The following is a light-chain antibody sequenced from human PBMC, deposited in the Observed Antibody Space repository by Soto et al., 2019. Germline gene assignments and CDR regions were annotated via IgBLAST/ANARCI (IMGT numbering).Light chain of an antibody. Sequence: QSALTQPASVSGSPGQSITISCTGTSSDVGGYNSVSWYQQHPGKAPQLMIYDVSYRPSGVSDRFSGSKSGNTASLTISGLQAEQEADYYCSSYISSGTRVFGGGTQLTVL. CDR2: DVS. J-gene: IGLJ3*02. V-gene: IGLV2-14*03. CDR1: SSDVGGYNS. CDR3: SSYISSGTRV.